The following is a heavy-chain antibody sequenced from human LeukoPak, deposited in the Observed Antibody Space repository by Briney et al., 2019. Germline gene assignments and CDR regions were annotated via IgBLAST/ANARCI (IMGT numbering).Heavy chain of an antibody. J-gene: IGHJ4*02. CDR3: AKNDYVWVGSVDS. D-gene: IGHD3-16*01. Sequence: GASVKVSCKASGYTFTSYDINWVRQAPGQGLEWMGWINPNSGGTNYAQMFQGRVTMTRDTSINTAYMELSRLRSDDTAVYYCAKNDYVWVGSVDSWGQGTLVTVSS. V-gene: IGHV1-2*02. CDR2: INPNSGGT. CDR1: GYTFTSYD.